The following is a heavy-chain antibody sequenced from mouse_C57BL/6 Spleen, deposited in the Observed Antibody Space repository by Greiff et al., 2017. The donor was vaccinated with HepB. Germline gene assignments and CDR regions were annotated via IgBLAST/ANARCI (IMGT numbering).Heavy chain of an antibody. Sequence: QVHVKQPGAELVMPGASVKLSCKASGYTFTSYWMHWVKQRPGQGLEWIGEIDPSDSYTNYNQKFKGKSTLTVDKSSSTAYMQLSSLTSEDSAVYYCARADYGSMAYWGQGTLVTVSA. CDR3: ARADYGSMAY. CDR2: IDPSDSYT. D-gene: IGHD1-1*01. V-gene: IGHV1-69*01. J-gene: IGHJ3*01. CDR1: GYTFTSYW.